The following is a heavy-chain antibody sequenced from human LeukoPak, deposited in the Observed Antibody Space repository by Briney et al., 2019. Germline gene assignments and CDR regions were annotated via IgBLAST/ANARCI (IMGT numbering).Heavy chain of an antibody. J-gene: IGHJ4*02. CDR3: ARSLVRGVIIRGGYFDY. CDR2: IYYSGST. V-gene: IGHV4-39*01. Sequence: PSETLSLTCTVSGGSISSGSYYWGWIRQPPGKGLEWIGSIYYSGSTYYNPSLKSRVTISVDTSKNQFSLKLSSVTAADTAVYYCARSLVRGVIIRGGYFDYWGQGTLVTVSS. D-gene: IGHD3-10*01. CDR1: GGSISSGSYY.